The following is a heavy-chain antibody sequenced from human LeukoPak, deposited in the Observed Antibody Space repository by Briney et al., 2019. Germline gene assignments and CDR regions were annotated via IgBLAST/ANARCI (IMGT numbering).Heavy chain of an antibody. CDR3: ARDYYDSSGYRTYYYMDV. J-gene: IGHJ6*03. V-gene: IGHV1-18*01. D-gene: IGHD3-22*01. CDR1: GYTFTSYG. Sequence: ASVKVSCKASGYTFTSYGISWVRQAPGQGLEWMGWISAYNGNTNYAQKLQGRVTMTTDTSTSTTYMELRSLRPDDTAVYYCARDYYDSSGYRTYYYMDVWGKGTTVTVSS. CDR2: ISAYNGNT.